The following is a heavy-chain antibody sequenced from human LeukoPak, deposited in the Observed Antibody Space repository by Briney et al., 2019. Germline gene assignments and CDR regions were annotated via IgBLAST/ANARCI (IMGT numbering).Heavy chain of an antibody. CDR1: GFTFDDYA. J-gene: IGHJ4*02. Sequence: GGSLRLSCAASGFTFDDYAMHWVRQAPGKGLEWVSGISWNSGSIGYADSVKGRFTISRDNAKNSLYLQMNSLRAEDTALYYCAKDGVKGRYYDILTGYWDWGQGTLVTVSS. D-gene: IGHD3-9*01. CDR2: ISWNSGSI. V-gene: IGHV3-9*01. CDR3: AKDGVKGRYYDILTGYWD.